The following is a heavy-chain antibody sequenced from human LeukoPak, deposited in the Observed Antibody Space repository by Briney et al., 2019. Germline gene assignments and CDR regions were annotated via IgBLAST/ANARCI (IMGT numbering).Heavy chain of an antibody. CDR1: RFTFSSYG. J-gene: IGHJ4*02. V-gene: IGHV3-20*04. D-gene: IGHD4-17*01. CDR2: LNWDGGTT. CDR3: ARAQTYGDYRLLLDY. Sequence: GGSLRLSCAASRFTFSSYGMHWVRQAPGKGLEWVSGLNWDGGTTGHADSVKGRFTISRDNAKNSLYLQMNSLRAEDTALYYCARAQTYGDYRLLLDYWGQGTLVTVSS.